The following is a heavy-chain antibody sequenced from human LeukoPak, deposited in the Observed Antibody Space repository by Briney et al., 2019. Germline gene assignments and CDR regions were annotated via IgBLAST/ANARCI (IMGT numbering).Heavy chain of an antibody. CDR3: AGRVTGYSSGYVY. J-gene: IGHJ4*02. CDR1: GFTFSSYG. CDR2: ISYDGSNE. D-gene: IGHD5-18*01. Sequence: PGGSLRLSCAASGFTFSSYGMHWVRQAPGKGLEWVALISYDGSNEYYADSVKGRFTISRDNSENIVYLQMNNLRAEDTAVYYCAGRVTGYSSGYVYWGQGTLVTVSS. V-gene: IGHV3-30*03.